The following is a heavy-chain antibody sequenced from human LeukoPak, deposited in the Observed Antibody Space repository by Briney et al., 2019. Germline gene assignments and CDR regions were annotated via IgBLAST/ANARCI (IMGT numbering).Heavy chain of an antibody. V-gene: IGHV3-23*01. Sequence: GGSLRLSCAASGFTFSSYAMSRVRQAPGKGLEWVSAISGSGGSTYYADSVKGRFTISRDNSKNTLYLHMNTLRVDDTATYYCAKCSASYGNDALDMWGQGTVVIVSS. CDR2: ISGSGGST. CDR1: GFTFSSYA. J-gene: IGHJ3*02. CDR3: AKCSASYGNDALDM. D-gene: IGHD3-10*02.